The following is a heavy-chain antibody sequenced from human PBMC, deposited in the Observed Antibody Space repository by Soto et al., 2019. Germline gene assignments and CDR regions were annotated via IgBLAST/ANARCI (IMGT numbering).Heavy chain of an antibody. CDR2: TYYRSKWYN. J-gene: IGHJ5*02. CDR3: ARHTLGIAAAGTGNWFDP. CDR1: GDSVSSNSAA. V-gene: IGHV6-1*01. D-gene: IGHD6-13*01. Sequence: SQTLSLTCAISGDSVSSNSAAWNWIRQSPSRGLEWLGRTYYRSKWYNDYAVSVKSRITINPDTSKNQFSLQLNSVTPEDTAVHYCARHTLGIAAAGTGNWFDPWGQGTLVTVSS.